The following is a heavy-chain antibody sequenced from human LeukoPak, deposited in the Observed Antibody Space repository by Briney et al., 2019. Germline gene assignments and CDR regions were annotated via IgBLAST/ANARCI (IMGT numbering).Heavy chain of an antibody. J-gene: IGHJ6*02. CDR3: ARLAWYYGKDV. Sequence: SETLSLTCTVSGGSISSSGYYWGWIRQPPGKGLEWIGSIYYSGSTYYNPSLKSRVTISVDTSKNQFSLKLSSVTAADTAVYYCARLAWYYGKDVWGQGTTVIASS. CDR1: GGSISSSGYY. CDR2: IYYSGST. V-gene: IGHV4-39*01.